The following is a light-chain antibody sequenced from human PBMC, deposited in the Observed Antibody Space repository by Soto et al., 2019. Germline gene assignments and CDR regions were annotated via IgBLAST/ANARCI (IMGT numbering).Light chain of an antibody. V-gene: IGKV4-1*01. CDR3: QQYYSSPYT. J-gene: IGKJ2*01. Sequence: DIVMTQSPDSLAVSPGERATINCKSSQSVLYSSNNKNYLAWYQQKPGQPPKLLIYWASTRESGVPDRFSGSWSGTDFTLTISSLQAEDVAVYYCQQYYSSPYTFGQGTKLEIK. CDR2: WAS. CDR1: QSVLYSSNNKNY.